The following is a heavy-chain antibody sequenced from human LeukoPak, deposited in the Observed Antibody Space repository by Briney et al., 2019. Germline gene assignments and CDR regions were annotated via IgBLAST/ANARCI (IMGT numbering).Heavy chain of an antibody. D-gene: IGHD5-24*01. CDR3: ARESEMATIKGPHYYFDY. CDR1: GGSISSYY. J-gene: IGHJ4*02. V-gene: IGHV4-59*01. CDR2: IYYSGST. Sequence: SETLSLTCTVSGGSISSYYWSWIRQPPGKGLEWIGYIYYSGSTNYSPSLKSRVTISVDTSKNQFSLKLSSVTAADTAVYYCARESEMATIKGPHYYFDYWGQGTLVTVSS.